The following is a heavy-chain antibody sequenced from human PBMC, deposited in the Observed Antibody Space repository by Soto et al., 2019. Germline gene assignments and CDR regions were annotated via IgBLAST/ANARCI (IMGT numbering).Heavy chain of an antibody. J-gene: IGHJ4*02. CDR2: INPNSGGT. Sequence: SSVKVSCKASGYTFTGYYMHWVRQAPGQGLEWMGWINPNSGGTNYAQKFQGWVTMTRDTSISTAYMELSRLRSDDTAVYYCARGGYYTGLYFDYWGQGTLVTVSS. CDR1: GYTFTGYY. D-gene: IGHD3-3*01. V-gene: IGHV1-2*04. CDR3: ARGGYYTGLYFDY.